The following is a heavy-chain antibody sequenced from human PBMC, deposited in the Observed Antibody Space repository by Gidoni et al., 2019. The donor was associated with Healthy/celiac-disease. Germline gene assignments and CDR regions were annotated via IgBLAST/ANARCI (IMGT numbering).Heavy chain of an antibody. V-gene: IGHV2-26*01. CDR3: ARQIAVAGTTRAFDI. CDR1: GFSLSNARLG. J-gene: IGHJ3*02. CDR2: IFSNDEK. Sequence: QVTLKESGPVLVKPTETLTLTCTASGFSLSNARLGVSWIRQPPGKALEWLAHIFSNDEKSYSTSLKSRLTITKDTSKSQVVLTMTNMDPVDTATYYCARQIAVAGTTRAFDIWGQGTMVTVSS. D-gene: IGHD6-19*01.